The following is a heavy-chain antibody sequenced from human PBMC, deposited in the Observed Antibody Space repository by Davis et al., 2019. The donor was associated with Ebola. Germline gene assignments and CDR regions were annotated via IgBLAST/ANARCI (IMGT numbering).Heavy chain of an antibody. CDR3: AKDLVVPVYYFDY. Sequence: PGGSLRLSCAASGFTFSSYGMHWVRQAPGKGLEWVAVISYDGSNKYYADSVKGRFTISRDNSKNTLYLQMNSLRAEDTAVYYCAKDLVVPVYYFDYWGQGTLVTVSS. J-gene: IGHJ4*02. CDR1: GFTFSSYG. D-gene: IGHD2-2*01. V-gene: IGHV3-30*18. CDR2: ISYDGSNK.